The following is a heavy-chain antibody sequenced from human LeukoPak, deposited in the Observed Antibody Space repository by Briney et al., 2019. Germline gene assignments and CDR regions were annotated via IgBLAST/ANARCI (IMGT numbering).Heavy chain of an antibody. CDR3: AREFCSSTSCYYHWFDP. J-gene: IGHJ5*02. V-gene: IGHV1-8*03. CDR2: MNPNSGNT. D-gene: IGHD2-2*01. Sequence: ASVKVSCKASGYTLTSYDINWVRQATEQGLEWMGWMNPNSGNTGYAQKFQGRVTITRNTSISTAYMELSSLRSEDTAVYYCAREFCSSTSCYYHWFDPWGQGTLVTVSS. CDR1: GYTLTSYD.